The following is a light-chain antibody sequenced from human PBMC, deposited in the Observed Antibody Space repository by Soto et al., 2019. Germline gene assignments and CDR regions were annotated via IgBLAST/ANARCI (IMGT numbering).Light chain of an antibody. J-gene: IGKJ1*01. CDR1: QSINNN. CDR3: QQYSKWPQT. Sequence: EIVVTQSPATLSVSPGERATLSCRASQSINNNLAWYQQKPGQAPRLLIYNAFTRATGIPARFSGSGSGTEFILTISSLQSEDFAIYYCQQYSKWPQTFGQGTKVEIK. V-gene: IGKV3-15*01. CDR2: NAF.